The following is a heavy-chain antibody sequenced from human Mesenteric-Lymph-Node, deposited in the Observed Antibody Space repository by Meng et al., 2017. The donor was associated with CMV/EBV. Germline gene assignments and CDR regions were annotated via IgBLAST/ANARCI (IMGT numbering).Heavy chain of an antibody. Sequence: SGPTLVKPTQTLTLTCTFSGFSLSTSGMRVSWIRQPPGKALGWLARIDWDDDKFYSTSLKTRLTISKDTSKNQVVLTMTNMDPVDTATYYCARMAGAGTEFDYWGQGTLVTVSS. J-gene: IGHJ4*02. V-gene: IGHV2-70D*14. CDR2: IDWDDDK. CDR3: ARMAGAGTEFDY. D-gene: IGHD6-13*01. CDR1: GFSLSTSGMR.